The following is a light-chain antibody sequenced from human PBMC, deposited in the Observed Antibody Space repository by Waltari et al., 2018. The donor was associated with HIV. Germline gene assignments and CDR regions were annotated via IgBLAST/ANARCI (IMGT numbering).Light chain of an antibody. V-gene: IGLV1-47*01. CDR2: RNN. CDR3: TAWDDSLSGVV. Sequence: QSVLTQPPSASGTPGQRVTISCSGSRSNIGSKYVYWYQQLPGTAPKLLIYRNNQRPSGVPDRFSGSKAGTSASRAISGLRSEDEADYHCTAWDDSLSGVVFGGGTKLTVL. CDR1: RSNIGSKY. J-gene: IGLJ2*01.